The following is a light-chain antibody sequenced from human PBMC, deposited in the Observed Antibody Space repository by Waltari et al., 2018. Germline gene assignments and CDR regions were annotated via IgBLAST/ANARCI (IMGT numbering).Light chain of an antibody. J-gene: IGKJ3*01. CDR3: QQYYSTPRT. V-gene: IGKV4-1*01. Sequence: EIVMTQSPDSLAVSLGERATINCKSSQRGLYSSNNKNYLAWYQQKPGQPPKLLIYWASTRESGVPDRFSGSGSGTDFTLTISSLQAEDVAVYYCQQYYSTPRTFGPGTKVDIK. CDR1: QRGLYSSNNKNY. CDR2: WAS.